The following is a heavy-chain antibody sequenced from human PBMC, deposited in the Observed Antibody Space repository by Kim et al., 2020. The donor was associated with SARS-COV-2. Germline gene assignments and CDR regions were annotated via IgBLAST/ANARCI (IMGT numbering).Heavy chain of an antibody. Sequence: SETLSLTCAVYGGSFSGYYWSWIRQPPGKGLEWIGEINHSGSTNYNPSLKSRVTISVDTSKNQFSLKLSSVTAADTAVYYCARGDDSSGPIDYWGQGTLVTVSS. D-gene: IGHD3-22*01. J-gene: IGHJ4*02. CDR2: INHSGST. CDR3: ARGDDSSGPIDY. V-gene: IGHV4-34*01. CDR1: GGSFSGYY.